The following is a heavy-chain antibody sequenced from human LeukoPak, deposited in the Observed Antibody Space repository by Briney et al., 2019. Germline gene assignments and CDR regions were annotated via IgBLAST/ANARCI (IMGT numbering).Heavy chain of an antibody. D-gene: IGHD6-19*01. CDR1: GYSISSGYY. Sequence: PSETLSLTCTVSGYSISSGYYWGWIRQPPGKGLEWIGSIYHSGSTYYNPSLKSRVTISVDTSKNQLSLKLSSVTAADTAVYYCARRVPKGTSGWYRGNDYWGQGTLVTVSS. CDR2: IYHSGST. V-gene: IGHV4-38-2*02. J-gene: IGHJ4*02. CDR3: ARRVPKGTSGWYRGNDY.